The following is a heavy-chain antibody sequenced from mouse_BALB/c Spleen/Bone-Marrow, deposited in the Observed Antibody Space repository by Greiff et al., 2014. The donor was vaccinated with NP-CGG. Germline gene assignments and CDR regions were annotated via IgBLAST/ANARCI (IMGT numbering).Heavy chain of an antibody. CDR1: GFTFSSYG. Sequence: EVQRVESGGGLVQPGGSLKLSCAASGFTFSSYGMSWVRPTPDKRLELVATINSNGGSTYYPDSVKGRFTISRDNAKNTLYLQMSSLKSEDTAMYYCARENYRSHYYFDYWGQGTTLTVSS. V-gene: IGHV5-6-3*01. CDR2: INSNGGST. J-gene: IGHJ2*01. D-gene: IGHD2-14*01. CDR3: ARENYRSHYYFDY.